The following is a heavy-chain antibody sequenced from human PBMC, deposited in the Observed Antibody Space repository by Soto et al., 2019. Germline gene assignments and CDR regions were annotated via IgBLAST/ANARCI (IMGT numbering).Heavy chain of an antibody. D-gene: IGHD6-13*01. CDR1: GYTFTSYG. J-gene: IGHJ4*02. CDR3: ARKGGSWYQSPKNHFDY. V-gene: IGHV1-18*04. CDR2: ISAYNGNT. Sequence: ASVKVSCKASGYTFTSYGISWVRQAPGQGLEWMGWISAYNGNTNYAQKLQGRVTMTTDTSTSTAYMELRSLRSDDTAVYYCARKGGSWYQSPKNHFDYWGQGTLVTVS.